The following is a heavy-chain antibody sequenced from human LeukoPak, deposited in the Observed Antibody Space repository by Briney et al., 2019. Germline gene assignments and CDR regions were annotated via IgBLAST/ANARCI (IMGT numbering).Heavy chain of an antibody. CDR2: ISTDGRTT. D-gene: IGHD3-22*01. Sequence: GGSLRLSCAASGFTFSNYWMHWVRQAPGKGLVWVSRISTDGRTTNYADSVKGRFTISRDNAKNTLSLQMNSLRAEDTAVYYCARSLLYYYDSSGPENWGQGTLVTVSS. CDR3: ARSLLYYYDSSGPEN. V-gene: IGHV3-74*01. J-gene: IGHJ4*02. CDR1: GFTFSNYW.